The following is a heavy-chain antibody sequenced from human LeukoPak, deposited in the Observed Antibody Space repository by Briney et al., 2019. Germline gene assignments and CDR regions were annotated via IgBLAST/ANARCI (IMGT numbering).Heavy chain of an antibody. V-gene: IGHV3-23*01. J-gene: IGHJ6*02. D-gene: IGHD2-15*01. Sequence: GGSLRLSCAASGFTFSSYAMSWVRQAPGKGLEWVSAISGSGGSTYYADSVKGRFTISRDNSKNTLYLQMNSLRAEDTAVYYCAKGTYCSGGSCHYYYGMDVWGQGTTATVSS. CDR1: GFTFSSYA. CDR2: ISGSGGST. CDR3: AKGTYCSGGSCHYYYGMDV.